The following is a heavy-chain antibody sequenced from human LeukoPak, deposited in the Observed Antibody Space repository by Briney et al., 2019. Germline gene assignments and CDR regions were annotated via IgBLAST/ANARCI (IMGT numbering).Heavy chain of an antibody. Sequence: SETLSLTCTVSGGSISSYYWSWIRQPPGKGLEWIGYIYYSGSTHYNPSLKSRVTISVDTSKNQFSLKLSSVTAADPDVYYCASNLSGSSYNWFDPWGQGTLVTVSS. CDR1: GGSISSYY. J-gene: IGHJ5*02. D-gene: IGHD1-26*01. CDR2: IYYSGST. V-gene: IGHV4-59*01. CDR3: ASNLSGSSYNWFDP.